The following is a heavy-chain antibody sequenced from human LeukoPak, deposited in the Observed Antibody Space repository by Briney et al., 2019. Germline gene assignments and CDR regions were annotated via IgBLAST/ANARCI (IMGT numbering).Heavy chain of an antibody. CDR3: ANYYDSSGYSFIDY. D-gene: IGHD3-22*01. CDR2: ISGSGGST. J-gene: IGHJ4*02. CDR1: GFTFSSYA. Sequence: PGGSLRLSCAASGFTFSSYAMSWVRQAPGKGLEWVSAISGSGGSTYYADSVKGRFTISRDNSKNTLYLQMNSLRAEDTAVYYCANYYDSSGYSFIDYWGQGTLVTVSS. V-gene: IGHV3-23*01.